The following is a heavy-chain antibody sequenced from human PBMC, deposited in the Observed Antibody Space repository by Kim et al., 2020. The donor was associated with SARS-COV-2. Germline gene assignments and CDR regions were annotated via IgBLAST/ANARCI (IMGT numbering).Heavy chain of an antibody. CDR1: GFTFSSYA. J-gene: IGHJ3*02. D-gene: IGHD3-16*02. V-gene: IGHV3-23*01. CDR3: AKLITSGGVIENDAFDI. CDR2: ISGSGGST. Sequence: GGCLRLSCAASGFTFSSYAMSWVRQAPGKGLEWVSAISGSGGSTYYADSVKGRFTISRDNSKNTLYLQMNSLRAEDTAVYYCAKLITSGGVIENDAFDIWGQGTMVTVSS.